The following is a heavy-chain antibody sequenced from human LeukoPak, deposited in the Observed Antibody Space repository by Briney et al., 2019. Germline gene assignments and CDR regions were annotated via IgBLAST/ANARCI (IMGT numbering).Heavy chain of an antibody. CDR2: IYYSGRT. V-gene: IGHV4-59*08. CDR3: ARLLDNDSSGDPDTFDM. CDR1: GVSITGHY. Sequence: PSETLSLTCTVSGVSITGHYWSWIRQSPGIGLEWTGFIYYSGRTRYNPSLHSRVTISADTSKNHLSLKLTSVTAADTAIYYCARLLDNDSSGDPDTFDMWGQGIQVTVSS. D-gene: IGHD3-22*01. J-gene: IGHJ3*02.